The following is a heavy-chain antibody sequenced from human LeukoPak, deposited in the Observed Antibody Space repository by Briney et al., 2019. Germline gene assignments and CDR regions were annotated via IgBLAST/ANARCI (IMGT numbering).Heavy chain of an antibody. Sequence: GGSLRLSCAASGFTFSSYSMNWVRQAPGKGLEWLSYISSGSRTIYYADSVKGRFTISRDNAKNSLYLQMNSLRAEDTAVYYCASRAHFWSGPGGWGQGTLVTVSS. CDR3: ASRAHFWSGPGG. D-gene: IGHD3-3*02. CDR2: ISSGSRTI. J-gene: IGHJ4*02. CDR1: GFTFSSYS. V-gene: IGHV3-48*04.